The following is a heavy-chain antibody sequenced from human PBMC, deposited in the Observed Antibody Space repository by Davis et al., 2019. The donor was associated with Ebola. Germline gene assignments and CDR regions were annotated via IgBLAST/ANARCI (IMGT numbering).Heavy chain of an antibody. J-gene: IGHJ4*02. D-gene: IGHD2-8*02. CDR1: GFTFSSYA. CDR2: ISGSGGST. Sequence: GGSLRLSCAASGFTFSSYAMSWVRQAPGKGLEWVSAISGSGGSTYYADSVKGRFTNSRDNSKNTLYLQMNSLRAEDTAVYYCAKAVCTGGVCYEGYWGQGTLVTVSS. CDR3: AKAVCTGGVCYEGY. V-gene: IGHV3-23*01.